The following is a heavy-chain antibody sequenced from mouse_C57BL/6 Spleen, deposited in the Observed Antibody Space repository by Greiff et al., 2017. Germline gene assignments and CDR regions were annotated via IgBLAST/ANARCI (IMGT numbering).Heavy chain of an antibody. Sequence: DVMLVESGGGLVQPGGSLKLSCAASGFTFSDYGMAWVRQAPRKGPEWVAFISNLAYSIYYADTVTGRFTISRENAKNTLYLEMSSLRSEDTAMYYCARHDYYGSSSYAMDYWGQGTSVTVSS. CDR3: ARHDYYGSSSYAMDY. CDR2: ISNLAYSI. J-gene: IGHJ4*01. CDR1: GFTFSDYG. V-gene: IGHV5-15*01. D-gene: IGHD1-1*01.